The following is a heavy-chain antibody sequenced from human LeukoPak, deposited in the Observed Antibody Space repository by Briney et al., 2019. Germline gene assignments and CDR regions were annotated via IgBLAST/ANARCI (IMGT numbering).Heavy chain of an antibody. CDR3: ARHAAFADYQSHLTHFDY. CDR2: IYNSGST. D-gene: IGHD4/OR15-4a*01. CDR1: GGSISSYY. J-gene: IGHJ4*02. V-gene: IGHV4-59*01. Sequence: SETLSLTCTVSGGSISSYYWSWIRQPPGKGLEWIGYIYNSGSTNYNPSLKSRVTISVDTSKSQFSLNLNSVTAADTAVYYCARHAAFADYQSHLTHFDYWGQGTLVTVSS.